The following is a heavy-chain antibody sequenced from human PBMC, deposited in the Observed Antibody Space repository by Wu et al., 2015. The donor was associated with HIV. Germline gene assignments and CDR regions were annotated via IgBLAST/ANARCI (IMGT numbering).Heavy chain of an antibody. J-gene: IGHJ2*01. CDR1: GYTLTELS. CDR2: FDPEDAET. Sequence: QVQLVQSGAEVKKPGASVKVSCKVSGYTLTELSMHWVRQAPGKGLEWMGGFDPEDAETIYAQNFQGRVTMTEDTSTDTAYMELSSLRSDDTAVYFCAKADNVIRLWTLELRISWGHGTLLTVSS. D-gene: IGHD1-7*01. V-gene: IGHV1-24*01. CDR3: AKADNVIRLWTLELRIS.